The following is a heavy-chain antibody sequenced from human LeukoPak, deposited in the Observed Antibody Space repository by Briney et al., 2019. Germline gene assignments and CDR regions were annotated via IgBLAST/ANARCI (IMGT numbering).Heavy chain of an antibody. Sequence: GGSLRLSCVASGLTFSNFAMIWVRQAPGKGLQWVSSISGSGTTTYIADSVKGRFTISRDNSKNSVFLEMNSLGVEDTALYYCARDFTRDHMVRGVIITLSFYFDYWGRGTLVTVSS. V-gene: IGHV3-23*01. CDR1: GLTFSNFA. J-gene: IGHJ4*02. CDR3: ARDFTRDHMVRGVIITLSFYFDY. D-gene: IGHD3-10*01. CDR2: ISGSGTTT.